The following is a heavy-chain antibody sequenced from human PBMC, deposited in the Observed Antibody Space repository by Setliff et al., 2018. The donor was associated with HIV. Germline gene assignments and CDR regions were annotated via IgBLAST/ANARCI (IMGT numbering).Heavy chain of an antibody. CDR1: GGSFSGYY. D-gene: IGHD3-22*01. J-gene: IGHJ3*02. CDR2: INHSGST. Sequence: SETLSLTCAVYGGSFSGYYWSWIRQPPGKGLEWIGEINHSGSTNYNPSLKSRVTISLDKSKNQFSLKVNSVTAADTAVYYCTRRDNSVSGYYTDHAFDIWGQGTLVTVSS. V-gene: IGHV4-34*01. CDR3: TRRDNSVSGYYTDHAFDI.